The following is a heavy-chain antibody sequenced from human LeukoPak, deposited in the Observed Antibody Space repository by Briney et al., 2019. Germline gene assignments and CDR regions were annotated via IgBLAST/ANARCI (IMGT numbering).Heavy chain of an antibody. V-gene: IGHV4-39*07. Sequence: PSETLSLTCTVSGGSISSSSYYWGWIRQPPGKGLEWIGSIYYSGSTYYNPSLKSRVTISVDTSKNQFSLKLSSVTAADTAVYYCARGVGPFKPDAFDIWGQGTMVTVSS. CDR2: IYYSGST. CDR1: GGSISSSSYY. J-gene: IGHJ3*02. CDR3: ARGVGPFKPDAFDI.